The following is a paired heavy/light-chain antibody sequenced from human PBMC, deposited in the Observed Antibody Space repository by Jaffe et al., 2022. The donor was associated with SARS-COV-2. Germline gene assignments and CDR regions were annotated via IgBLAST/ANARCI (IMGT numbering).Light chain of an antibody. CDR1: QSVSSGY. V-gene: IGKV3-20*01. Sequence: EIVLTQSPGTLSLSPGERVTLSCRASQSVSSGYLAWYQQIPGQAPRLLIYGASSRATGIPDRFSGSGAGTDFDFTISRLEPEDFAVYYCQQYGTSPLTFGGGTKVEIK. CDR2: GAS. CDR3: QQYGTSPLT. J-gene: IGKJ4*01.
Heavy chain of an antibody. J-gene: IGHJ6*03. V-gene: IGHV3-23*04. CDR2: INGDGDST. D-gene: IGHD2-21*02. Sequence: EEQLVESGGGLVQPGGSLRVSCAASGLTFNNYAMNWVRQAPGKGLEWVSIINGDGDSTSYADSVKGRFTISRDNSKNTLYLQMNSLRVEDTAVYYCAKGVGPYCDSGCYSRVMDVWGKGTTVTVSS. CDR1: GLTFNNYA. CDR3: AKGVGPYCDSGCYSRVMDV.